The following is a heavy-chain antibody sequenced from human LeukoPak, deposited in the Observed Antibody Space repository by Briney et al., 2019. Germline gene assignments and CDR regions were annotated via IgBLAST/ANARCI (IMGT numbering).Heavy chain of an antibody. Sequence: PSETLSLTCTVSGGSISSYYWSWIRQPPGEGLEWIGYIYYSGSTNYNPSLKSRVTISVDTSKNQFSLKLSSVTAADTAVYYCAREGFGGNSFDYWGQGTLVNVSS. CDR1: GGSISSYY. CDR3: AREGFGGNSFDY. V-gene: IGHV4-59*01. D-gene: IGHD2-15*01. J-gene: IGHJ4*02. CDR2: IYYSGST.